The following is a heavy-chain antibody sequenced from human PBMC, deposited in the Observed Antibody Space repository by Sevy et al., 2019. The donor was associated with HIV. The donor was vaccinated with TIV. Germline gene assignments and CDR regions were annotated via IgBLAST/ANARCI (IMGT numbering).Heavy chain of an antibody. D-gene: IGHD3-9*01. V-gene: IGHV3-53*01. J-gene: IGHJ3*02. CDR3: ATDPTYDVLTGSNMGAFDI. CDR1: GFTVSSNY. Sequence: GGSLRLSCAASGFTVSSNYMSWVRQAPGKGLEWISVIYSGGSTYYADSVKGRFTISRDNSKNTLYLQMNNLRAEDTAVYYCATDPTYDVLTGSNMGAFDIWGQGTMVTVSS. CDR2: IYSGGST.